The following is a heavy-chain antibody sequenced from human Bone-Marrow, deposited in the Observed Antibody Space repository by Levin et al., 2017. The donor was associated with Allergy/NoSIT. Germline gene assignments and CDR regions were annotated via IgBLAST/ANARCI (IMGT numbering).Heavy chain of an antibody. V-gene: IGHV3-23*01. CDR3: AKSRSDIVTSIPGD. CDR2: ITGSSSNT. J-gene: IGHJ4*02. D-gene: IGHD5-12*01. CDR1: GFSFSTYA. Sequence: PGGSLRLSCAASGFSFSTYAMTWVRQAPGKGLEWVSTITGSSSNTYYADSVKGRFTISRDNSKNTLFLQMNGLRADDTAIYYCAKSRSDIVTSIPGDWGQGTRVTVSS.